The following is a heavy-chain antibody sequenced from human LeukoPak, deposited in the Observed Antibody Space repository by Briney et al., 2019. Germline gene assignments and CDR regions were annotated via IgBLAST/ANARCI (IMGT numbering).Heavy chain of an antibody. D-gene: IGHD6-6*01. CDR1: GGSISNSAYY. Sequence: SETLSLTCTVSGGSISNSAYYRGWIRQPPGEGLEWIGSIYYSGSTYYNPSLKSRGTISVDTSKNQLSLKLSSVTAADTAVYYCARGYASSSGGYYYYGMDVWGQGTTVTVSS. CDR2: IYYSGST. J-gene: IGHJ6*02. V-gene: IGHV4-39*01. CDR3: ARGYASSSGGYYYYGMDV.